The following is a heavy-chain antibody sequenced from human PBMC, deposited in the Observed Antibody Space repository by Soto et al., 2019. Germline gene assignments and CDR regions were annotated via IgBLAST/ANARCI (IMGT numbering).Heavy chain of an antibody. Sequence: ETLSLTCTVSGGSISSYYWSWIRQPPGKGLEWIGYIYYSGSTNYNPSLKSRVTISVDTSKNQFSLKLSSVTAADTAVYYCARAGYGSGSHYYYYGMDVWGQGTTVTVSS. J-gene: IGHJ6*02. D-gene: IGHD3-10*01. CDR3: ARAGYGSGSHYYYYGMDV. CDR2: IYYSGST. V-gene: IGHV4-59*01. CDR1: GGSISSYY.